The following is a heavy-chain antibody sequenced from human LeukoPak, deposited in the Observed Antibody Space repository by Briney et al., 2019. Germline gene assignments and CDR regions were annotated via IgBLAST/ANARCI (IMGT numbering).Heavy chain of an antibody. J-gene: IGHJ4*02. D-gene: IGHD6-19*01. CDR2: IWYDGSNK. V-gene: IGHV3-33*01. Sequence: GGSLRLSCAASGFTFSSYGMHWVRQAPGKGLEWVAVIWYDGSNKYYADSVKGRFTISRDNSKNTLYLQMNSLRAEDMAVYYCARERAQYSSGWEFDYWGQGTRVSVSS. CDR3: ARERAQYSSGWEFDY. CDR1: GFTFSSYG.